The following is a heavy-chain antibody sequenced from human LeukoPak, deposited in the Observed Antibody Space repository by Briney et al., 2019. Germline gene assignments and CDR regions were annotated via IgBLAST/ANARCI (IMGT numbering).Heavy chain of an antibody. CDR3: ARDYCSSTSCSRASWFDP. V-gene: IGHV1-46*03. Sequence: ASVKASCKASGYTFTSYYMHWVRQAPGQGLEWMGIINPSGGSTSYAQKFQGRVTMTRDTSTSTVYMELSSLRSEDTAVYYCARDYCSSTSCSRASWFDPWGQGTLVTVSS. CDR2: INPSGGST. J-gene: IGHJ5*02. D-gene: IGHD2-2*01. CDR1: GYTFTSYY.